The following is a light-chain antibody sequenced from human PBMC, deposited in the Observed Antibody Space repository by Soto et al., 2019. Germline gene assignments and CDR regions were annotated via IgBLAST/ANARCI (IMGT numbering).Light chain of an antibody. CDR2: GNS. Sequence: QSVLTQPPSVSGAPGQRVIISCTGSSSNIGAGYDVHWYQQLPGTAPKLLIYGNSNRPSGVPDRFSGSKSGTSASLAITGLQAEDEADYYCQSYDSSLSGCVFGGGTKLTVL. CDR1: SSNIGAGYD. CDR3: QSYDSSLSGCV. V-gene: IGLV1-40*01. J-gene: IGLJ2*01.